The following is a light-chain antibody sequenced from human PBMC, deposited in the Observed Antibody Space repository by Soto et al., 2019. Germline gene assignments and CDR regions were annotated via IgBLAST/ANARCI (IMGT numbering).Light chain of an antibody. V-gene: IGKV4-1*01. CDR2: WAS. CDR1: RSVLYSSNNKNY. CDR3: QQYYSTPWT. J-gene: IGKJ1*01. Sequence: DILMTQSPDSLAVSVGERATINCKSSRSVLYSSNNKNYLAWYQQKPGQPPKLLIYWASTRESGVPDRFSGSGSGTDFTLTISSLQAEDVAVYYCQQYYSTPWTFGQGTKVDIK.